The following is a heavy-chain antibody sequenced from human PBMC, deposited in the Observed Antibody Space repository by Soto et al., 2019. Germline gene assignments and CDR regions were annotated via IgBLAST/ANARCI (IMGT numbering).Heavy chain of an antibody. V-gene: IGHV3-9*01. CDR2: ISWNSGSI. CDR1: GFTFDDYA. Sequence: EVQLVESGGGLVQPGRSLRLSCAASGFTFDDYAMHWVRRAPGKGLEWVSGISWNSGSIGYADSVKGRFTISRDNAKNSLYLQMNSLRAEDTALYYCAKWYYYDTSGHIDYWGQGTLVTVSS. J-gene: IGHJ4*02. CDR3: AKWYYYDTSGHIDY. D-gene: IGHD3-22*01.